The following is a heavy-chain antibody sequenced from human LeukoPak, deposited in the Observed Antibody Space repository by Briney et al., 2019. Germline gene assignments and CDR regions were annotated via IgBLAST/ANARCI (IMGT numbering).Heavy chain of an antibody. CDR1: GFTFSSYG. D-gene: IGHD3-10*01. Sequence: PGGSLRLSCAASGFTFSSYGMHWVRQAPGKGLEGVAFIRYDGSNKYYADSVKGRFTISRDNSKNTLYPQMNSLRAEDTAVYYCAKDFGPGIDYWGQGTLVTVSS. CDR2: IRYDGSNK. V-gene: IGHV3-30*02. CDR3: AKDFGPGIDY. J-gene: IGHJ4*02.